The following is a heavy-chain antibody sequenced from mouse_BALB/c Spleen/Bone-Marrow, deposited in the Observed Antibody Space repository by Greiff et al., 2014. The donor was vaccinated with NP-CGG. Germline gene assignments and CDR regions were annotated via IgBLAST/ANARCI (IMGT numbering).Heavy chain of an antibody. J-gene: IGHJ2*01. D-gene: IGHD1-1*01. Sequence: QVQLQQSGAELVRPGSSVKISCKASGYAFSSHWMNWVKQRPGQGLEWIGQIYPGDGDTNYKGKFKGKATLTTDKSSSTAYMQLSSLTSEDSAVYFCARRGYYYGSSYVDYWGQGTTLTVSS. V-gene: IGHV1-80*01. CDR2: IYPGDGDT. CDR3: ARRGYYYGSSYVDY. CDR1: GYAFSSHW.